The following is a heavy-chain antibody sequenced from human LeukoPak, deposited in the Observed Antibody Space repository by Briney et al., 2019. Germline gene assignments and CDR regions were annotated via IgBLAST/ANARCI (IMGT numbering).Heavy chain of an antibody. V-gene: IGHV3-11*01. CDR3: AKLYSSGWYDYFDY. Sequence: GGSLRLSCAASGLIISDYYISWIRQAPGKGLEWVSNISEGGTTIYSDSVKGRFTISRDNSKNTLYLQMNSLRAEDTAVYYCAKLYSSGWYDYFDYWGQGTLVTVSS. CDR2: ISEGGTT. D-gene: IGHD6-19*01. J-gene: IGHJ4*02. CDR1: GLIISDYY.